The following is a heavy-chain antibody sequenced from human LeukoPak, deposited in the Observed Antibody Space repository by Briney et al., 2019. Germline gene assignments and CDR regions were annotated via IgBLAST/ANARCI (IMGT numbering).Heavy chain of an antibody. J-gene: IGHJ4*02. V-gene: IGHV3-30*02. D-gene: IGHD2-2*01. CDR3: AKGYCGSTSCYSGLD. Sequence: GGSLRLSCAASEFSSYGMHWVRQAPGKGLEWVAFIRYDGSNKYYADSVKGRFTISRDNSKNTLYLQMNSLRAEDTAVYYCAKGYCGSTSCYSGLDWGQGTLVTVSS. CDR1: EFSSYG. CDR2: IRYDGSNK.